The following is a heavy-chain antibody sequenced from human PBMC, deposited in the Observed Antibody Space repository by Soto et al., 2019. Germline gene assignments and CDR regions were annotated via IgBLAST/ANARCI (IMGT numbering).Heavy chain of an antibody. V-gene: IGHV3-43*01. Sequence: EVQLVESGGVVVQAGGSLSLSCAASGFTFADYDMHWVRQAPGKGLEWVALLSWDGGSTFYADSVKGRFTISRDNSKNSLYLEMSSLRPEDTALDYFAKDVGEGDGYCVQGTLVTVSS. CDR3: AKDVGEGDGY. CDR1: GFTFADYD. CDR2: LSWDGGST. J-gene: IGHJ4*02.